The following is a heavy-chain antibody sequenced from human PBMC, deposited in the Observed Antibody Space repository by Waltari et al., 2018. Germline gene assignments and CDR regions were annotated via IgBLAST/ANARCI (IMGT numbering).Heavy chain of an antibody. J-gene: IGHJ6*02. D-gene: IGHD2-2*01. CDR2: IKNDGSST. V-gene: IGHV3-74*01. CDR1: GFTFRAYY. Sequence: EVQVVESGGGLVQPGGSLRLSCAVSGFTFRAYYIPWARQAPGRGLVWVAHIKNDGSSTNHADSVKGRFTISRDNAKNTLYLQMNSLRVEDTAVYYCGRGGPPYAMDVWGQGTTVTVSS. CDR3: GRGGPPYAMDV.